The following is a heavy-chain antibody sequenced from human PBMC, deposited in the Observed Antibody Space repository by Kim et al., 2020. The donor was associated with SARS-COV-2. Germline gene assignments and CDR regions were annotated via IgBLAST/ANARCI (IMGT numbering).Heavy chain of an antibody. D-gene: IGHD2-15*01. J-gene: IGHJ5*02. CDR3: AKGYSIGRPNWFDP. Sequence: GGSLRLSCVASRFTFNAYAMSWVRQAPGKGPEWVSIISSNGDATDYADSVRGRFTISRDNSRNTLFLQMKSLRSEDTAVYYCAKGYSIGRPNWFDPWGQG. V-gene: IGHV3-23*01. CDR1: RFTFNAYA. CDR2: ISSNGDAT.